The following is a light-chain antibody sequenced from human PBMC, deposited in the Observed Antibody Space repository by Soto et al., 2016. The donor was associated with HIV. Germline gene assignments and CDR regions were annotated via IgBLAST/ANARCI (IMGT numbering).Light chain of an antibody. CDR3: QEYNTAPWT. Sequence: DIQMTQSPSSLSASVGDRVTITCRASQAISNCLAWYQQKPGKVPKVLIYAASTLQSGVPSRFSGRGSGTDFTLTISSLQPEDVATYYCQEYNTAPWTFGQGTKVEIK. V-gene: IGKV1-27*01. J-gene: IGKJ1*01. CDR1: QAISNC. CDR2: AAS.